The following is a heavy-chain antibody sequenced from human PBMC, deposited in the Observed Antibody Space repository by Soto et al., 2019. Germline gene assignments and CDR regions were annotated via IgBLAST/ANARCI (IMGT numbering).Heavy chain of an antibody. CDR3: ARGPGGPVGPGDY. J-gene: IGHJ4*02. V-gene: IGHV1-3*01. CDR1: GYTFISYA. Sequence: QVQLVQSGAEVKKPGASVKVSCKASGYTFISYAIHWVRQAPGQRLEWMGWINAGNGNTKYSQKFQGRVTITRDTSASTAYMELSSLRSEDTAVYYCARGPGGPVGPGDYWGQGTLVTVSS. D-gene: IGHD2-15*01. CDR2: INAGNGNT.